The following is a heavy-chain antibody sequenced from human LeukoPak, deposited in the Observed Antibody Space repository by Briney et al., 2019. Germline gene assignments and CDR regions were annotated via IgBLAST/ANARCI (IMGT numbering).Heavy chain of an antibody. CDR3: ARTDYYDSSGYLGAFDI. CDR2: ISSSSSTI. Sequence: GGSLRLSCAASGFTFSSYSMNWVRQAPGKGQEWVSYISSSSSTIYYADSVKGRFAISRDNAKNSLYLQMNSLRAEDTAVYYCARTDYYDSSGYLGAFDIWGQGTMVTVSS. V-gene: IGHV3-48*01. CDR1: GFTFSSYS. D-gene: IGHD3-22*01. J-gene: IGHJ3*02.